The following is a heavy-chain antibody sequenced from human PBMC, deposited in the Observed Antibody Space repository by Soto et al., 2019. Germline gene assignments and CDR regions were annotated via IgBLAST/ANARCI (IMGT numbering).Heavy chain of an antibody. CDR1: GGTFSSYA. J-gene: IGHJ2*01. D-gene: IGHD3-16*02. Sequence: QVQLVQSGAEVKKPGSSVKVSCKASGGTFSSYAISWVRQAPGQGLEWMGGIIPIFGTANYAQKFQGRVTITADESTSTAYMELSSLRSEDTAVYYCARVLPLRLRLGELSRRNWYFDLWGRGTLVTVSS. CDR3: ARVLPLRLRLGELSRRNWYFDL. CDR2: IIPIFGTA. V-gene: IGHV1-69*12.